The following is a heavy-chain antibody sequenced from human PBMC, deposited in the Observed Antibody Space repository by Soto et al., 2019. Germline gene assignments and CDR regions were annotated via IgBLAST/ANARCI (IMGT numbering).Heavy chain of an antibody. CDR2: ISGSGGST. Sequence: GVSLRLSCSASGFTFRGYAMSWVRKTPGMGLEWVSGISGSGGSTYYADSVKGRFTISRDNSKNTLDLQMNSLKAEDTAVYYCAKDLPTVRGVNRYYYRMDVWAQGTTVTVS. CDR3: AKDLPTVRGVNRYYYRMDV. D-gene: IGHD3-10*01. J-gene: IGHJ6*01. CDR1: GFTFRGYA. V-gene: IGHV3-23*01.